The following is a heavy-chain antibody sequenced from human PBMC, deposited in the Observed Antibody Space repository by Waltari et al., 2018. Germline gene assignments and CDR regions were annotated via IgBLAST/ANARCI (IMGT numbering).Heavy chain of an antibody. CDR1: GFIFLRYA. CDR3: ARHLYSIDYLELGN. D-gene: IGHD3-22*01. CDR2: IRDSGVIT. Sequence: EVPLLESGGGLAQPGGSLRLSCSASGFIFLRYAMSWVRQAPGKGLEWVSGIRDSGVITKYADSVKGRFTVSRDNSKNTVFLQLNSLRAEDTAIYYCARHLYSIDYLELGNWGQGTLVTVSS. V-gene: IGHV3-23*01. J-gene: IGHJ4*02.